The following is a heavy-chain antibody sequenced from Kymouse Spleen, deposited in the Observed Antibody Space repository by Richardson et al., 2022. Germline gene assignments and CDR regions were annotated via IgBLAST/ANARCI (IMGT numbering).Heavy chain of an antibody. J-gene: IGHJ6*02. CDR1: GFTFSSYG. CDR2: IWYDGSNK. V-gene: IGHV3-33*01. D-gene: IGHD6-19*01. CDR3: AGGYSSGWFYYYGMDV. Sequence: QVQLVESGGGVVQPGRSLRLSCAASGFTFSSYGMHWVRQAPGKGLEWVAVIWYDGSNKYYADSVKGRFTISRDNSKNTLYLQMNSLRAEDTAVYYCAGGYSSGWFYYYGMDVWGQGTTVTVSS.